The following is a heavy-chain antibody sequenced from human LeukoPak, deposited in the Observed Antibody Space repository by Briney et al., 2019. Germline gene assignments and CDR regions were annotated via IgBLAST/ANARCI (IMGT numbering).Heavy chain of an antibody. V-gene: IGHV3-21*01. CDR2: ISSSSSYI. CDR3: ARVPHPKTTWFDP. Sequence: GGSLRLSWAASGFTFSSYSMNWVRQAPGKGLEWVSSISSSSSYIYYADSVKGRFTISRDNAKSSLYLQMNSLRAEDTAVYYCARVPHPKTTWFDPWGKGTLVTVSS. CDR1: GFTFSSYS. J-gene: IGHJ5*02. D-gene: IGHD1-1*01.